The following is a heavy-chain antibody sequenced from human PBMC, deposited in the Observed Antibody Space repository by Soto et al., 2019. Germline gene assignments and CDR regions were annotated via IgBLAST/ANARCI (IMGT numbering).Heavy chain of an antibody. CDR1: GDSVSSNSAA. Sequence: SPTLSLTCAISGDSVSSNSAAWNWIRQSPSRGLEWLGRTYYRSKWYNDYAVSVKSRITINPDTSKNQFSLQLNSVTPEDTAVYYCVEDNWNYSGNWFDPWGQGTLVTVSS. D-gene: IGHD1-7*01. J-gene: IGHJ5*02. CDR3: VEDNWNYSGNWFDP. CDR2: TYYRSKWYN. V-gene: IGHV6-1*01.